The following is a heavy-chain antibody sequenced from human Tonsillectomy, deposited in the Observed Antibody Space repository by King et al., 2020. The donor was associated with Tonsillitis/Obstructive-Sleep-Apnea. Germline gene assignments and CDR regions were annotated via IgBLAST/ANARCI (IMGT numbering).Heavy chain of an antibody. V-gene: IGHV5-51*01. D-gene: IGHD2-2*01. CDR3: ARNDPCSCTTCYEGDYFCGMDG. Sequence: DVQLVESGAEVKKPGESLKISCKGSGYSFTSYWIGWVRQMPGKGLEWMGIIYPDDSDTIYSPSFQGQVTISADKSISTAYLQWSSLKASETAMYYCARNDPCSCTTCYEGDYFCGMDGWGQGTTVTVS. CDR2: IYPDDSDT. CDR1: GYSFTSYW. J-gene: IGHJ6*02.